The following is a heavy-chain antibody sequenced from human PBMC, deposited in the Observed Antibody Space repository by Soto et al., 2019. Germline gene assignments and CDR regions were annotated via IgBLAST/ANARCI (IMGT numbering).Heavy chain of an antibody. D-gene: IGHD3-10*01. V-gene: IGHV3-23*01. CDR3: AKDITGTMIWGGLIRPNAFDI. J-gene: IGHJ3*02. CDR2: ISGSGDST. Sequence: VGSLRLSCAASGFTFSTYTMTWARQAPGKGLEWVSGISGSGDSTYYADSVKGRFTISRDNSKNTLYLEMTSLRAEDTAVYYCAKDITGTMIWGGLIRPNAFDIWGQGTMVTVSS. CDR1: GFTFSTYT.